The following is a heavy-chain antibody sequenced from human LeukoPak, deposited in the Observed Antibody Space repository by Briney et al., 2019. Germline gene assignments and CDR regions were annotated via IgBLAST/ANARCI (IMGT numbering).Heavy chain of an antibody. V-gene: IGHV3-48*04. Sequence: GGSLRLSCAASGFTFSSYSMNWVRQAPGKGLEWVSYISTSSSSVYYADSVKGRFTISRDNAKNSLYLQMNSLRAEDTAVYYCARVRTGAAAGIRYWGQGTLVTVSS. CDR1: GFTFSSYS. CDR2: ISTSSSSV. CDR3: ARVRTGAAAGIRY. D-gene: IGHD6-13*01. J-gene: IGHJ4*02.